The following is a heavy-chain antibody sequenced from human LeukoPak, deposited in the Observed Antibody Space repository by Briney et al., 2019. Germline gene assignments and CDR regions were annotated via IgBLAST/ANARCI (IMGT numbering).Heavy chain of an antibody. J-gene: IGHJ3*02. V-gene: IGHV3-72*01. CDR3: ARGRRSFDI. CDR2: TRNKANSYTT. Sequence: PGGSLRLPCAASGFTLSDHYMDWVRQAPGKGLEWVGRTRNKANSYTTEYAASVKGRFTISRHDSNNSLYLQMNSLKTEDTAVYYCARGRRSFDIWGQGTMVTVSS. D-gene: IGHD5-24*01. CDR1: GFTLSDHY.